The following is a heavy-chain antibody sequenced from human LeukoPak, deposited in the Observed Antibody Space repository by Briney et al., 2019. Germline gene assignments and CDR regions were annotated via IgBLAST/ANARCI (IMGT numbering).Heavy chain of an antibody. CDR2: IYPGDSDT. CDR1: GYSFTSYW. V-gene: IGHV5-51*01. Sequence: GESLKISCKGSGYSFTSYWIGWVRQMPGKGLEWMGIIYPGDSDTRYSPSFQGQVTISADKSISTAYLQWSSLKASDTAMYYCARGAYSSSSGGGIDYWGQGTLVTVSS. J-gene: IGHJ4*02. D-gene: IGHD6-6*01. CDR3: ARGAYSSSSGGGIDY.